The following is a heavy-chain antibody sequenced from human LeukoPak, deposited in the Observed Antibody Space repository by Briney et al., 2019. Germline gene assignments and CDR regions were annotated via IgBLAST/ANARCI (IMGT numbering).Heavy chain of an antibody. Sequence: SETLSLTCTVSGGSISSSSYYWGWIRQPPGKGLEWIGSIYYSGSTYYNPSLKSRVTISVDTSKNQFSLKLSSVTAADTAVYYCARDPRGFDPWGQGTLVTVSS. CDR3: ARDPRGFDP. J-gene: IGHJ5*02. V-gene: IGHV4-39*07. CDR1: GGSISSSSYY. CDR2: IYYSGST.